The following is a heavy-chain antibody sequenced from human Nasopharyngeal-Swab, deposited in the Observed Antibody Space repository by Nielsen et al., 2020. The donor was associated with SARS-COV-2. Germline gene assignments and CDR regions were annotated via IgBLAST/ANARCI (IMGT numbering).Heavy chain of an antibody. CDR1: GFTFSSYS. Sequence: GESLKISCAASGFTFSSYSMNWVRQAPGKGLEWVSSISSSSSYIYYADSVKGRFTISRDNAKNSLYLQMNSLRAEDTAVYYCARVSITMIVVVPEGYFDLWGRGTLVTSPQ. D-gene: IGHD3-22*01. CDR2: ISSSSSYI. V-gene: IGHV3-21*01. CDR3: ARVSITMIVVVPEGYFDL. J-gene: IGHJ2*01.